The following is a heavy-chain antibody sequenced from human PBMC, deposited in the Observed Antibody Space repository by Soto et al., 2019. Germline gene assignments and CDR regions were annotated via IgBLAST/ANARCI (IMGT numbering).Heavy chain of an antibody. D-gene: IGHD2-15*01. CDR2: IYYSGST. CDR1: GGSISSVDYY. CDR3: ARARGARYFDY. J-gene: IGHJ4*02. V-gene: IGHV4-30-4*08. Sequence: PSETLSLTCTVSGGSISSVDYYWSWIRQPPGKGLEWIGYIYYSGSTYYNPSLKSRVTISVDTSKNQFSLKLSSVTAADTAVYYCARARGARYFDYWGQGTLVTVSS.